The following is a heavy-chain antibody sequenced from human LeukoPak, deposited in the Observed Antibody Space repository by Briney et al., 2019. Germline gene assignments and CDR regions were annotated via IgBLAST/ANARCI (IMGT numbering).Heavy chain of an antibody. J-gene: IGHJ4*02. CDR2: IRFDESAT. CDR3: AKDQGDCTGRTCYLRYLVY. D-gene: IGHD2-8*02. Sequence: GGSLRLSSAASGFIFISYGMHWGRQAPGKGLEWVSVIRFDESATVCADSVKGRFTISRDNSKNTVYMQMTSLRVEDTALYCCAKDQGDCTGRTCYLRYLVYWGQRILVTVSS. V-gene: IGHV3-30*02. CDR1: GFIFISYG.